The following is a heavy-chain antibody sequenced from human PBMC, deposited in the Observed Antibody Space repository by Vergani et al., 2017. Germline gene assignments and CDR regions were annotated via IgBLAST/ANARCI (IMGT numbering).Heavy chain of an antibody. CDR3: ARDNPQYGGLDY. CDR1: GCSISSGSYY. J-gene: IGHJ4*02. D-gene: IGHD4-23*01. Sequence: QVQLQESGPGLVKPSQTLSLTCTVSGCSISSGSYYWSWIRQPPGKGLEWIGYIYHSRSTHYHPSLKSRVTKSVDRSKNQFSLNLSSVTAADTSVYYCARDNPQYGGLDYWGQGTLVTVSS. V-gene: IGHV4-30-2*01. CDR2: IYHSRST.